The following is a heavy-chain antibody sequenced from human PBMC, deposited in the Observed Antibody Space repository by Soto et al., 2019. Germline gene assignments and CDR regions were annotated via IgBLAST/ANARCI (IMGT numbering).Heavy chain of an antibody. D-gene: IGHD3-22*01. V-gene: IGHV5-10-1*01. J-gene: IGHJ4*02. CDR2: IDPRDSYT. CDR1: GYSFTNYW. CDR3: ARHLGYSVYESRGYSDPFDY. Sequence: PGESLKISCKGSGYSFTNYWISWVRQMPGKGLEWMGRIDPRDSYTNYSPSFQGHVTISADKSTSSAYLQWSNLKASDTATYYCARHLGYSVYESRGYSDPFDYWGQGTLVTVSS.